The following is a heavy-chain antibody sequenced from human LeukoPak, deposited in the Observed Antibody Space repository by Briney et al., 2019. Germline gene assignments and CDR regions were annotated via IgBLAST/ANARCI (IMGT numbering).Heavy chain of an antibody. Sequence: SETLSLTCTVSGGSISGHYWGWIRQPPGKGLEWIGYIYYTGDTNYIPSFESRVTISVDTSKNQFSQKLGSVTAADTAICYCVRVVTGSVDYWGQGTLVTVSS. CDR2: IYYTGDT. CDR3: VRVVTGSVDY. J-gene: IGHJ4*02. V-gene: IGHV4-59*11. D-gene: IGHD3-10*01. CDR1: GGSISGHY.